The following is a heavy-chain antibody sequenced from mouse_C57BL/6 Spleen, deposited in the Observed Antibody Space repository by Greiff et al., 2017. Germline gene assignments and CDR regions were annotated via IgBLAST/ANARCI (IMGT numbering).Heavy chain of an antibody. CDR1: GYTFTDYN. J-gene: IGHJ1*03. D-gene: IGHD1-1*01. V-gene: IGHV1-18*01. Sequence: EVKLMESGPELVKPGASVKIPCKASGYTFTDYNMDWVKQSHGKSLEWIGDINPNNGGTIYNQKFKGKATLTVDKSSSTAYMELRSLTSEDTAVYYCAMGITTVSYWYFDVWGTGTTVTVSS. CDR3: AMGITTVSYWYFDV. CDR2: INPNNGGT.